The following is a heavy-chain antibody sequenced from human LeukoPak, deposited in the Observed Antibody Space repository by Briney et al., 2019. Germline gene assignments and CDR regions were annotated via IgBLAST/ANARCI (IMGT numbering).Heavy chain of an antibody. CDR3: ARDIGGIFDS. Sequence: PGGSLRLSCAASGFTVSSNFMSWVRQAPGKGLEWVPVIYSGGDTYYADSVKGRFTISRDNSKNTLYLQMNSLRAEDTAVYYCARDIGGIFDSWGQGTLVTVSS. V-gene: IGHV3-53*01. D-gene: IGHD1-26*01. J-gene: IGHJ4*02. CDR2: IYSGGDT. CDR1: GFTVSSNF.